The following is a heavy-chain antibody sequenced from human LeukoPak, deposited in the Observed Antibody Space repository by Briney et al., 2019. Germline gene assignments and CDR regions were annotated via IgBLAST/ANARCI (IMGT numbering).Heavy chain of an antibody. Sequence: GGSLRLSCAASGFTFSSYAMSWVRQAPGKGLEWVSAISGSGGGTYYADSVKGRFTISRDNSKNTLYLQMNSLRAEDTAVYYCAKAPARIVGAHFDYWGQGTLVTVSS. CDR3: AKAPARIVGAHFDY. V-gene: IGHV3-23*01. CDR1: GFTFSSYA. D-gene: IGHD1-26*01. CDR2: ISGSGGGT. J-gene: IGHJ4*02.